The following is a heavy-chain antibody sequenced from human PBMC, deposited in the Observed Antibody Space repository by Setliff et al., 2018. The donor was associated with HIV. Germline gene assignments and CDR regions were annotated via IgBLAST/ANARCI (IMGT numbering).Heavy chain of an antibody. CDR1: GYSFINYG. D-gene: IGHD4-17*01. V-gene: IGHV7-4-1*02. CDR3: ARGLYGDYGGDLNWLDP. Sequence: ASVKVSCKASGYSFINYGISWVRQAPGQGLEWMGWINANSGSPTYAQAFTGRFFFSVDTAVATAYLQINNLKTEDTAVYFCARGLYGDYGGDLNWLDPWGHGTRVTVSS. CDR2: INANSGSP. J-gene: IGHJ5*02.